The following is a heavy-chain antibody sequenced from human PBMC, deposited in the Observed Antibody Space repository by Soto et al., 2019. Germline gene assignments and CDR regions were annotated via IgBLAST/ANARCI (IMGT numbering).Heavy chain of an antibody. J-gene: IGHJ4*02. CDR3: VKGSEVARQELDH. V-gene: IGHV3-30*18. CDR1: GFTFSNFG. CDR2: ISSDGGDK. Sequence: QVQLVESGGGVVQPGRSPRLSCAASGFTFSNFGMHWVRQAPGKGLERVAAISSDGGDKYYSHSVKDRFTIYRDNSKNTLFLQMNSLRVEDTAVYYCVKGSEVARQELDHWGQGILVTVSS. D-gene: IGHD2-15*01.